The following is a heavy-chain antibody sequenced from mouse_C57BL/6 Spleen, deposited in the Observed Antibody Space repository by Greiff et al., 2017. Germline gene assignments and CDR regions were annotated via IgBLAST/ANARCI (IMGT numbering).Heavy chain of an antibody. D-gene: IGHD1-1*01. CDR2: FYPGSGST. V-gene: IGHV1-62-2*01. CDR3: ARHDSGSSPFDY. CDR1: GYTFTEYT. J-gene: IGHJ2*01. Sequence: VQLQQSGAELVKPGASVKLSCKASGYTFTEYTIHWVKQRPGQGLEWIGWFYPGSGSTKYNEKFKDKAPLTADKSASTVYMERSRLTSEDSAVYFCARHDSGSSPFDYWGQGTTLTVSS.